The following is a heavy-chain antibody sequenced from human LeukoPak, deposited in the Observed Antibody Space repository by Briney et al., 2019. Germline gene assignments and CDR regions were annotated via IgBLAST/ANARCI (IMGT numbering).Heavy chain of an antibody. CDR2: ISGSGGST. V-gene: IGHV3-23*01. D-gene: IGHD2-2*01. CDR1: GFTFSSYA. J-gene: IGHJ6*02. Sequence: GGSLRLSCAASGFTFSSYAMSWVRQAPGKGLEWVSAISGSGGSTYYSDSVKGRFTISSDNSKNTLYLQMNSLRAEDTAVYYCAKSAVPAPVVLNMDVWGQGTTVTVSS. CDR3: AKSAVPAPVVLNMDV.